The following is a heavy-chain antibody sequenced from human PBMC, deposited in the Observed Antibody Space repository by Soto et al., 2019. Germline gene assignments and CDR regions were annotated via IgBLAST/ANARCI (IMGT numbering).Heavy chain of an antibody. D-gene: IGHD1-1*01. CDR1: GFTFSSYA. V-gene: IGHV3-23*01. CDR2: ISGSGGSK. J-gene: IGHJ4*02. Sequence: EVQLLESGGGLVQPGGSLRLSCAASGFTFSSYAMSWVRQAPGKGLEWVSAISGSGGSKYYADSVKGMFTISRNNSKNTLYLQMNSLRAEDTAVYYCAKEGGERGRINDTSFDYWGQGTLVTVSS. CDR3: AKEGGERGRINDTSFDY.